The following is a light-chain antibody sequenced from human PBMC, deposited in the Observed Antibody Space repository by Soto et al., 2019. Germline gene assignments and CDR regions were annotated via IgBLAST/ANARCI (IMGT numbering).Light chain of an antibody. Sequence: SVLAQPPSASGSPGQSVTISCTGTSSDVGGYYYVSWYQQHPGKAPKLMIYEVSKRPSGVPDRFSGSKSGNTASLTVSGLQAEDEADYYCSSYAGTNTPYVFGTGTKVTVL. V-gene: IGLV2-8*01. CDR1: SSDVGGYYY. J-gene: IGLJ1*01. CDR2: EVS. CDR3: SSYAGTNTPYV.